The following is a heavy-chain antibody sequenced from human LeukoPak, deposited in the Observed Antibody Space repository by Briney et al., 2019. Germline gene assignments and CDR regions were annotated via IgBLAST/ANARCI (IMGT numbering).Heavy chain of an antibody. CDR3: ASWDFDY. CDR1: GFTVSLNF. J-gene: IGHJ4*02. V-gene: IGHV3-21*01. Sequence: GGSLRLSCAASGFTVSLNFMNWVRQAPGKGLEWVSSISSSSSYIYYADSVKGRFTISRDNAKNPLYLQMNSLRAEDTAVYYCASWDFDYWGQGTLVTVSS. D-gene: IGHD7-27*01. CDR2: ISSSSSYI.